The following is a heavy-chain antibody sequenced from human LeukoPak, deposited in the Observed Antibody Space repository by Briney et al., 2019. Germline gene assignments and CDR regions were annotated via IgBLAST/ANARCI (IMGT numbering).Heavy chain of an antibody. CDR2: ISLTGLT. V-gene: IGHV4-4*02. D-gene: IGHD2-8*01. CDR1: GGSISNTNW. J-gene: IGHJ4*02. Sequence: SETLSLTCGVSGGSISNTNWWSWVRQPPGQGLEWIGEISLTGLTHYNPSLESRVTVSLDKSKNQLSLNLTSATAADTAVYYCSRENGAFPPFGYWGQGALVTVLS. CDR3: SRENGAFPPFGY.